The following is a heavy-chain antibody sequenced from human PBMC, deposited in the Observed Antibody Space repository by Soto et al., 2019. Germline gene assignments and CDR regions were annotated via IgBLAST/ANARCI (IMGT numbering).Heavy chain of an antibody. D-gene: IGHD5-12*01. CDR2: ISGSGGST. J-gene: IGHJ4*02. V-gene: IGHV3-23*01. CDR3: AKDGSGYDPGAATWFDY. Sequence: EVQLLESGGGLVQPGGSLRLSCAASGFTFSSYAMSWVRQAPGKGLEWVSAISGSGGSTYYADSVKGRFTISRDNSKNTLYLQMNSLRAEDTAVYYCAKDGSGYDPGAATWFDYWGQGTLVTVSS. CDR1: GFTFSSYA.